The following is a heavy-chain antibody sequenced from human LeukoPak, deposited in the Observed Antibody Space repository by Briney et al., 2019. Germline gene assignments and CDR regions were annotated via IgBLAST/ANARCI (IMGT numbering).Heavy chain of an antibody. D-gene: IGHD6-13*01. V-gene: IGHV3-23*01. CDR3: AKGIAAAGTMVVASYYGMDV. J-gene: IGHJ6*02. Sequence: AGSLRLSCAASGFTFSSYAMSWVRQAPGKGLEWVSAISGSGGSTYYADSVKGRFTISRDNSKNTLYLQMNSLRAEDTAVYYCAKGIAAAGTMVVASYYGMDVWGQGTTVTVSS. CDR1: GFTFSSYA. CDR2: ISGSGGST.